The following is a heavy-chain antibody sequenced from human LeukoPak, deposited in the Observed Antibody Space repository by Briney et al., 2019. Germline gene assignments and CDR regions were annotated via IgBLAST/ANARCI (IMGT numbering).Heavy chain of an antibody. V-gene: IGHV3-23*01. D-gene: IGHD3-22*01. CDR1: GFTFSNYA. J-gene: IGHJ4*02. CDR3: AKAGEYYDSSVYYYFDY. CDR2: ISGSGGST. Sequence: GGSLRLSCAASGFTFSNYAMSWVRQAPGKGLEWVSVISGSGGSTYSADSVKGRFTISRDNSKNTLYLQMISLRAEDTAVYYCAKAGEYYDSSVYYYFDYWGQGNLVTV.